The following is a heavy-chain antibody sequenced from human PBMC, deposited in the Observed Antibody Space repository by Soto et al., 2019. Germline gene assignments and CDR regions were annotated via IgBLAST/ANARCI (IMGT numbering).Heavy chain of an antibody. Sequence: PGGSRSLSSVSSRFTVGIYERNLVGQAPGKGLYCISGISRSGTTMYYADSVKGRFTISRDNAKNSLYLQMNSLRAEDTAVYYCARGPQWSLLENFYYYGMDVWGQGTTVTVSS. CDR1: RFTVGIYE. CDR2: ISRSGTTM. CDR3: ARGPQWSLLENFYYYGMDV. D-gene: IGHD2-21*01. V-gene: IGHV3-48*03. J-gene: IGHJ6*02.